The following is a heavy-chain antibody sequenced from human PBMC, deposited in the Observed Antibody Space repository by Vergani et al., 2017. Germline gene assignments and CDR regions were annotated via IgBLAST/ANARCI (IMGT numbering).Heavy chain of an antibody. CDR3: ARKGYCSGGSCYSCSNWFDP. CDR1: GGSISSYY. J-gene: IGHJ5*02. V-gene: IGHV4-59*01. CDR2: IYYSGST. D-gene: IGHD2-15*01. Sequence: QVQLQESGPGLVKPSETLSLTCTVSGGSISSYYWSWIRQPPGKGLEWIGYIYYSGSTNYNPSLKSRVTISVDTSKNQFSLKLSSVTAADTAVYSCARKGYCSGGSCYSCSNWFDPWGQGTLVTVSS.